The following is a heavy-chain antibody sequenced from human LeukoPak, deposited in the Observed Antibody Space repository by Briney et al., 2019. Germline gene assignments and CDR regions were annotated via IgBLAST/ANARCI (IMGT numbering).Heavy chain of an antibody. J-gene: IGHJ5*02. V-gene: IGHV4-34*01. CDR1: GGSFSGYY. CDR3: ARHHYYGSGSYTWGSYNWFDP. Sequence: SETLSLTCAVYGGSFSGYYWSWIRQPPGKGLEWIGENNHSGSTNYNPSLKSRVTISVDTSKNQFSLKLSSVTAADTAVYYCARHHYYGSGSYTWGSYNWFDPWGQGTLVTVSS. D-gene: IGHD3-10*01. CDR2: NNHSGST.